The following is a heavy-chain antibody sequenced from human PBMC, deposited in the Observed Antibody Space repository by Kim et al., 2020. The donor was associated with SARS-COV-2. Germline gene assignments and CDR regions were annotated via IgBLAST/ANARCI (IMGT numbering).Heavy chain of an antibody. CDR3: ARDRIAVAHGSFFDY. J-gene: IGHJ4*02. Sequence: SETLSLTCTVSGGSVSSGSYYWSCIRQPPGKGLEWIGYIYYSGSTNYNPSLKSRVTISVDTYKNQFSLKLSSVTAADTAVYYCARDRIAVAHGSFFDYWGQGTLVTVSS. CDR1: GGSVSSGSYY. D-gene: IGHD6-19*01. V-gene: IGHV4-61*01. CDR2: IYYSGST.